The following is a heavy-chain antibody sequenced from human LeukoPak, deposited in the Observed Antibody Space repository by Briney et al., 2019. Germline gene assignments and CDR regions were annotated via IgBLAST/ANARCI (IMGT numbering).Heavy chain of an antibody. V-gene: IGHV4-39*07. J-gene: IGHJ4*02. CDR1: GDSISSSGYY. D-gene: IGHD2-15*01. CDR2: LYYSGST. Sequence: PSETLSLTCTVSGDSISSSGYYWGWIRQPPGKGLEWIASLYYSGSTYYNPSLKSRVTISLDTSKSHFSLKLTSVTAADTAVYYCARLPYCSGGSCYSARLDYWGQGTLVTVSS. CDR3: ARLPYCSGGSCYSARLDY.